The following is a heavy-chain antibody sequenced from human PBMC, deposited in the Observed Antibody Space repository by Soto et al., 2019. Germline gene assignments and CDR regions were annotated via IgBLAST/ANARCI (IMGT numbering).Heavy chain of an antibody. V-gene: IGHV4-31*03. CDR3: ARRAVRGVIIKDYGMDV. J-gene: IGHJ6*02. CDR2: IYYSGST. Sequence: SETLSLTCTVSGGSISSGGYYWSWIRQHPGKGLEWIGYIYYSGSTYYNPSLKSRVTISVDTSKNQFSLKLSSVTAADTAVYYCARRAVRGVIIKDYGMDVWGQGTRVTVSS. CDR1: GGSISSGGYY. D-gene: IGHD3-10*01.